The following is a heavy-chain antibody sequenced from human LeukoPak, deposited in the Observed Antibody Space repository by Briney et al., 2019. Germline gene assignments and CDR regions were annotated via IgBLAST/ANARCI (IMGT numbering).Heavy chain of an antibody. CDR3: ARDQWDGYNPFDY. CDR2: INPNSGGT. Sequence: ASVKVSCKASGYTFTGYYMHWVRQAPGQGLEWMGWINPNSGGTNYAQKLQGRVTMTTDTSTSTAYMELRSLRSDDTAVYYCARDQWDGYNPFDYWGQGTLVTVSS. J-gene: IGHJ4*02. CDR1: GYTFTGYY. D-gene: IGHD5-12*01. V-gene: IGHV1-2*02.